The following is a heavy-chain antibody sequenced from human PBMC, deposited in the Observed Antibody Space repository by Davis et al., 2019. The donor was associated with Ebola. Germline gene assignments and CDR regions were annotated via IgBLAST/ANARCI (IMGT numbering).Heavy chain of an antibody. D-gene: IGHD3-10*01. CDR1: GYTLTELS. Sequence: ASVKVSCKVSGYTLTELSVHWVRQAPGKGLEWMGGFDPEDGKTIYAQKFQGRVTMTEDTSTDTAYLQWSSLKASDTAMYYCARLSGSINCYTCNYYDPWGQGTQVTVSS. CDR2: FDPEDGKT. J-gene: IGHJ5*02. V-gene: IGHV1-24*01. CDR3: ARLSGSINCYTCNYYDP.